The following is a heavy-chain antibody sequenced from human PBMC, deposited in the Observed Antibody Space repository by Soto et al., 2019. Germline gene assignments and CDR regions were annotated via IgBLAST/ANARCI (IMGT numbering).Heavy chain of an antibody. D-gene: IGHD3-9*01. CDR3: ASDPGEDFHWSHGFDI. V-gene: IGHV3-21*06. CDR1: GFTLSSYT. Sequence: GGSLRLSCAASGFTLSSYTMNWVRQAPGKGLEWVSSISTSSTYIYYADSVKGRFTISRDNAKDSLYLQMNSLRAEDTAVYYCASDPGEDFHWSHGFDIWGQGTMVTVSS. J-gene: IGHJ3*02. CDR2: ISTSSTYI.